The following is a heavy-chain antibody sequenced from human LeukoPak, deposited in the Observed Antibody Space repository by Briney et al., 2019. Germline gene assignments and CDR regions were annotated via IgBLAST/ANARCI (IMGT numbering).Heavy chain of an antibody. CDR3: ASSIAARKGFDY. V-gene: IGHV4-59*01. D-gene: IGHD6-6*01. Sequence: SETLSLTCTVSGGSLSSYYWSWIRQPPGKGLEWIGFIYYSGSTNHNPSLKSRVTISVDTSKNQFSLKLSSVTAADTAVYYCASSIAARKGFDYWGQGTLVTVSS. CDR1: GGSLSSYY. J-gene: IGHJ4*02. CDR2: IYYSGST.